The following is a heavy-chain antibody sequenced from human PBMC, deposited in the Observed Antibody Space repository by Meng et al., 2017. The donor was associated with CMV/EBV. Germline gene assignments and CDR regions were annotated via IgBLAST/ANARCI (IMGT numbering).Heavy chain of an antibody. CDR1: GYTFTGYY. CDR3: AADYCGGDCYAGTKFDY. V-gene: IGHV1-69*10. D-gene: IGHD2-21*01. J-gene: IGHJ4*02. CDR2: IIPILGIA. Sequence: SVKVSCKASGYTFTGYYMHWVRQAPGQGLEWMGGIIPILGIANYAQKFQGRVTITADKSTSTAYMELSSLRSEDTAVYYCAADYCGGDCYAGTKFDYWGQGTLVTVSS.